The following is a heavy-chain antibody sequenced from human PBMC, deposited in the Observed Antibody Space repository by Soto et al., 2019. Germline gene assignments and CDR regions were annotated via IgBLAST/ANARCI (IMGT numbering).Heavy chain of an antibody. J-gene: IGHJ5*02. CDR1: GGSISSGGYY. D-gene: IGHD5-18*01. V-gene: IGHV4-31*03. CDR2: IYYSGST. CDR3: ARASGYSYGSNWFDP. Sequence: SETLSLTCTVSGGSISSGGYYWSWIRQHPGKCLDLIGYIYYSGSTYYNPSLKSRVTISVDTSKNQFSLKLSSVTAADTAVYYCARASGYSYGSNWFDPWGQGTLVTVSS.